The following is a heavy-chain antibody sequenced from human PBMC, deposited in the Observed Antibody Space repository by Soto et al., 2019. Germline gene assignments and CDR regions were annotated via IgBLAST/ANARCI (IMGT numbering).Heavy chain of an antibody. J-gene: IGHJ6*02. CDR3: VKVGVGCSGGSCYSGLYGLDV. V-gene: IGHV3-64D*06. Sequence: PGGSLRLSCSASGFTFSSYAMYWVRQAPGKGLEYVSTISSNGGSTYYADSVKGRFTISRDNSKNTVYLQMSSLRAEDTAVYYCVKVGVGCSGGSCYSGLYGLDVWGQGTTVTVSS. CDR2: ISSNGGST. CDR1: GFTFSSYA. D-gene: IGHD2-15*01.